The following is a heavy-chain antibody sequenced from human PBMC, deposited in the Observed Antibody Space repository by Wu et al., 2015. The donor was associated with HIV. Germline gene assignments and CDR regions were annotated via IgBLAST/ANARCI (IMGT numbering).Heavy chain of an antibody. CDR3: ASHRYPEDCSSTSCYVNYYYGMDV. J-gene: IGHJ6*02. Sequence: QVQLVQSGAEVKKPGASVKVSCKASGYTFTSYGISWVRQAPGQGLEWMGWISAYNGNTNYAQKLQGRVTMTTDTSTSTAYMELRSLRSDDTAVYYCASHRYPEDCSSTSCYVNYYYGMDVWGQGTTVTVSS. V-gene: IGHV1-18*01. CDR2: ISAYNGNT. CDR1: GYTFTSYG. D-gene: IGHD2-2*01.